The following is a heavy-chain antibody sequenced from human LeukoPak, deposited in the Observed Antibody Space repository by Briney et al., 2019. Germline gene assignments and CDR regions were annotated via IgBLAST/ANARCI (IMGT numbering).Heavy chain of an antibody. CDR1: GYSISSGYY. CDR3: ARALSYYYGSGSYYHDY. V-gene: IGHV4-38-2*01. Sequence: PSETLSLTCAVSGYSISSGYYWGWIRPPPGEGLEWIGSIYHSGSTYYNPSLKSRVTISVDTSKNQFSLKLSSVTAADTAVYYCARALSYYYGSGSYYHDYWGQGTLVTVSS. D-gene: IGHD3-10*01. CDR2: IYHSGST. J-gene: IGHJ4*02.